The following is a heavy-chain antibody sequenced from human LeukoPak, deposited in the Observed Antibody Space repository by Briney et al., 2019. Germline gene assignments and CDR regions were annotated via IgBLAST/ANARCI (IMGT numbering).Heavy chain of an antibody. D-gene: IGHD5-24*01. CDR2: IIPIFGTA. V-gene: IGHV1-69*13. CDR1: GGTFSSYA. Sequence: SVKVSCKASGGTFSSYAISWVRQAPGQGLEWMGGIIPIFGTAKYAQKFQGRVTITAAESTSTAYMELSSLRSEDTAVYYCARRTRDGYNGFDYWGQGTLVTVSS. CDR3: ARRTRDGYNGFDY. J-gene: IGHJ4*02.